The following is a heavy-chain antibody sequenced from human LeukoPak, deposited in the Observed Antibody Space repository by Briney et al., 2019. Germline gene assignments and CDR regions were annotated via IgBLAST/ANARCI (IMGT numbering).Heavy chain of an antibody. D-gene: IGHD4-23*01. CDR1: GFTFSSYA. CDR2: ISGSGGST. Sequence: GGSLRLSCAASGFTFSSYAMSWVRQAPGKGLVWVSAISGSGGSTYYADSVRGRFTISRDNSKNTLYLQMNSLRAEDTAVYYCAKDLSQRGGYWGQGTLVTVSS. V-gene: IGHV3-23*01. CDR3: AKDLSQRGGY. J-gene: IGHJ4*02.